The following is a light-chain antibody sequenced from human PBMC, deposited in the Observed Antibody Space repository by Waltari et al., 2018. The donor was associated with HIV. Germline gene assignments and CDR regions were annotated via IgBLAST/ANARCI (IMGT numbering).Light chain of an antibody. J-gene: IGLJ3*02. CDR1: SSNVGSKT. Sequence: QSVLTQPPSASGTPGQRVTISCSGTSSNVGSKTVNWYQHLPGTAPKLLIYSNNQRTSGVPDRFSGSKSGSSASLAISGLQSEDEADYYCAAWDDSLSAWVFGGGTKLTVL. V-gene: IGLV1-44*01. CDR2: SNN. CDR3: AAWDDSLSAWV.